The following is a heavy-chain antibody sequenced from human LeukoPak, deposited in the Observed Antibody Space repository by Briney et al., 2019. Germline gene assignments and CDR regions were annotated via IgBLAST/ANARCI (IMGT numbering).Heavy chain of an antibody. V-gene: IGHV3-23*01. J-gene: IGHJ3*02. Sequence: PGGSLRLSCAASGFTFDTYAINWVRQTPGKGLEWVSAISGSGGTTYYTDSLKGHFTISRDNSKNTVYLQMNSLRAEDTAVYYCAKEAYSGSYFSAFDIWGQGTMAADSS. CDR3: AKEAYSGSYFSAFDI. CDR1: GFTFDTYA. D-gene: IGHD1-26*01. CDR2: ISGSGGTT.